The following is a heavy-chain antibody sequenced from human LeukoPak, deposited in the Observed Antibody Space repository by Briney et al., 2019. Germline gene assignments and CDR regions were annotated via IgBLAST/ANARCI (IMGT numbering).Heavy chain of an antibody. CDR1: GGTFSSYA. CDR2: IIPIFGTA. CDR3: ARGLGSLGYYVPFDY. J-gene: IGHJ4*02. D-gene: IGHD3-10*02. Sequence: GSSVKVSCKASGGTFSSYAISWVRQAPGQGLEWMGGIIPIFGTANYAQKFQGRVTMTRNTSISTAYMELSSLRSEDTAVYYCARGLGSLGYYVPFDYWGQGTLVTVSS. V-gene: IGHV1-69*05.